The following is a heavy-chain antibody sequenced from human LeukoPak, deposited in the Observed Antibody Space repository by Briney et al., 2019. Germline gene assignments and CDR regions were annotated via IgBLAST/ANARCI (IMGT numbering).Heavy chain of an antibody. CDR2: IRYDGSNK. V-gene: IGHV3-30*02. J-gene: IGHJ6*03. CDR1: GFTFSSYG. Sequence: GGSLRLSCAASGFTFSSYGMHWVRQAPGKGLEWVAFIRYDGSNKYYADSVKGRFTISRDNSKNTLYLQMNSLRAEDTAVYYCAKGGLDIVVVPAAMYYYYMDVWGKGTTVTVSS. CDR3: AKGGLDIVVVPAAMYYYYMDV. D-gene: IGHD2-2*03.